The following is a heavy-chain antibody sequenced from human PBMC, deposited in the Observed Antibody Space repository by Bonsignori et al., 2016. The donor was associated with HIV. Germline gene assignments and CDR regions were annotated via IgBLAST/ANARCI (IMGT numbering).Heavy chain of an antibody. J-gene: IGHJ4*02. Sequence: QVHLQESGPGLVKPSETLSLSCVVSGYSISSGWYWGWIRQTPEKGLEWIGSIYHSGHTYSNPSLKSRVTLSVDPSKNQVSLRLNSVTASDSAVYYCARSSXYGDSGLLHFDYWGQGTLVTVSS. CDR1: GYSISSGWY. CDR3: ARSSXYGDSGLLHFDY. V-gene: IGHV4-38-2*01. CDR2: IYHSGHT. D-gene: IGHD4-17*01.